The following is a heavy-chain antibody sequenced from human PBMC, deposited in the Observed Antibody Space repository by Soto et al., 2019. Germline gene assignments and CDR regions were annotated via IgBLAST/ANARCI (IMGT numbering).Heavy chain of an antibody. CDR3: AKDMASSPYRGFDY. V-gene: IGHV3-9*01. J-gene: IGHJ4*02. CDR2: ISWNSGSI. D-gene: IGHD6-6*01. CDR1: GFTFDDYA. Sequence: GGSLRLSCAASGFTFDDYARHWVRQAPGKGLEWVSGISWNSGSIGYADSVKGRFTISRDNAKNSLYLQMNSLRAEDTALYYCAKDMASSPYRGFDYWGQGTLVTVYS.